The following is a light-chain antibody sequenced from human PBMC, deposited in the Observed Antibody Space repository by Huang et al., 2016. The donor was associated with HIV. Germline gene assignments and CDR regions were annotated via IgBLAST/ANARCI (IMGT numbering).Light chain of an antibody. CDR1: QNVNNN. V-gene: IGKV3-15*01. CDR2: RAS. Sequence: MLLTQSPATLSVSPGERVTLSCRASQNVNNNLAWYQHKLGQTPRLLIYRASTRANDIPARFSATGSGTECTLTISSLQSEDVAIYYCQQYNTFGQGTKLEIK. J-gene: IGKJ2*01. CDR3: QQYNT.